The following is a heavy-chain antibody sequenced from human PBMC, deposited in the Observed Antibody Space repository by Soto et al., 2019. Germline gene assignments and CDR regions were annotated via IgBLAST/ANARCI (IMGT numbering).Heavy chain of an antibody. Sequence: SETLSLTCTVSGGSVISGNYYWILIRQPPGKGLEWIGYIFHTGTTNYNPSLKSRVAISLDTSMNQFSLKLSSVTAADTAVYYCTRAPVSGSYCFDFWGQGTPVTVSS. J-gene: IGHJ4*02. CDR1: GGSVISGNYY. CDR2: IFHTGTT. V-gene: IGHV4-61*01. CDR3: TRAPVSGSYCFDF. D-gene: IGHD1-26*01.